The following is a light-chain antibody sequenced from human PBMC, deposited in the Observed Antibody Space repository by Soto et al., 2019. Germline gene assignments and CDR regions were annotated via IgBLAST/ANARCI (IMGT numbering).Light chain of an antibody. Sequence: EIVMTQSPATLSVSPGERATLSCRASQSVSSYLAWYQQKPGQAPRLLIYGASSRATGIPDRFSGSGSGTDFTLTTSRLEPEDFAVYYCQQYGSSSITFGQGTRLEIK. J-gene: IGKJ5*01. CDR3: QQYGSSSIT. CDR2: GAS. V-gene: IGKV3-20*01. CDR1: QSVSSY.